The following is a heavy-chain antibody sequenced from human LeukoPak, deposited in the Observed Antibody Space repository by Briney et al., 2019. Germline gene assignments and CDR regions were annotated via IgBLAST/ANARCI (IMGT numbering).Heavy chain of an antibody. Sequence: ASVKVSCKASGYTFTGYYMHWVRQAPGQGLEWMGWNNPNSGGTNYAQKFQGRVTMTRDTSISTAYMELSRLRSDDTAVYYCARAIAARRGFDPWGQGTLVTVSS. CDR3: ARAIAARRGFDP. D-gene: IGHD6-6*01. CDR1: GYTFTGYY. J-gene: IGHJ5*02. CDR2: NNPNSGGT. V-gene: IGHV1-2*02.